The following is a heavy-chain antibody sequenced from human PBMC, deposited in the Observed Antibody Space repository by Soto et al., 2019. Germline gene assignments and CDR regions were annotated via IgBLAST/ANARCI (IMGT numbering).Heavy chain of an antibody. J-gene: IGHJ5*02. CDR1: GGSISSGGYS. D-gene: IGHD2-2*01. CDR3: SRVPDR. V-gene: IGHV4-30-2*01. Sequence: QLQLQESGSGLVKPSQTLSLTCAVSGGSISSGGYSWSWIRQPPGKGLAWIGYIYHSGSTYYNPSLQSRVTISVDRSENQFSLKLSAVTAAYTAVYYWSRVPDRWGQGTLVTVSS. CDR2: IYHSGST.